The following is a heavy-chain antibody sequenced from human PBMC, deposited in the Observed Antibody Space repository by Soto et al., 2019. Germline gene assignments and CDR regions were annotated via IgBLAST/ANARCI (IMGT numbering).Heavy chain of an antibody. V-gene: IGHV4-39*01. CDR1: GGSISSSSYY. J-gene: IGHJ6*03. CDR2: IYYSGST. Sequence: SETLSLTCPVSGGSISSSSYYWGWIRQPPGKGLEWIGSIYYSGSTYFNPSLKSRVTISVDTSKNQFSLRLSSVTAADTAVYYCARQSDCSSTSCSPYYYYYYMDVWGKGTTVTVSS. CDR3: ARQSDCSSTSCSPYYYYYYMDV. D-gene: IGHD2-2*01.